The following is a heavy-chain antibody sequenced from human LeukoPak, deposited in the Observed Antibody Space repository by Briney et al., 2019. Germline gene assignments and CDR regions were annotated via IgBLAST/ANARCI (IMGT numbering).Heavy chain of an antibody. CDR3: ARLMWFGESINFDY. V-gene: IGHV1-8*01. J-gene: IGHJ4*02. D-gene: IGHD3-10*01. CDR1: GYTFTSYD. Sequence: ASVKVSCKASGYTFTSYDINWVRRATGQGLEWMGWMNPNSGNTGYAQKFQGRVTMTRNTSISTAYMELSSLRSEDTAVYYCARLMWFGESINFDYWGQGTLVTVSS. CDR2: MNPNSGNT.